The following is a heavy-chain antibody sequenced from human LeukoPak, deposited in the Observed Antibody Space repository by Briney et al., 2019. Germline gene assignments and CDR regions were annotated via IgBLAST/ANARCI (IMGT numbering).Heavy chain of an antibody. J-gene: IGHJ4*02. D-gene: IGHD1-26*01. Sequence: SVKVSCKASGYTFTSYGISWVRQAPGQGLEWMGRIIPILGIANYAQKFQGRVTITADKSTSTAYMELSSLRSEDTGVYYCARAFVVDQVGATSGIDYWGQGTLVTVSS. V-gene: IGHV1-69*04. CDR1: GYTFTSYG. CDR3: ARAFVVDQVGATSGIDY. CDR2: IIPILGIA.